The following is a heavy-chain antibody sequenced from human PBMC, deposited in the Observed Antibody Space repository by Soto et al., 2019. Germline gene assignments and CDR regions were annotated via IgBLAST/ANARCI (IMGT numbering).Heavy chain of an antibody. J-gene: IGHJ5*02. CDR3: ARDSHEFWNSYFFDP. CDR1: GYPFDTYG. Sequence: RASVKVSCKASGYPFDTYGINWVRQAPGQRPEWMGWISAYNGQTDYAQNFQGRVTMATDTSTNTAYMELRNLRSDDTAVYYCARDSHEFWNSYFFDPWGPGTLVTVSS. D-gene: IGHD3-3*01. V-gene: IGHV1-18*01. CDR2: ISAYNGQT.